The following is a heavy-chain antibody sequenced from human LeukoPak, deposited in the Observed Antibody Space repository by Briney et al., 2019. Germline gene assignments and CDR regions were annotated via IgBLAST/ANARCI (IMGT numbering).Heavy chain of an antibody. Sequence: SETLSLTCPVSGGSISSYYWSWIRQPPGKGLEWIGYIYTSGSTNYNHSLKSRVTISVDTSKNQFSLKLSSVTAADTAVYYCARVPQRSGPYYYYYMDVWGKGTTVTVSS. CDR1: GGSISSYY. D-gene: IGHD3-3*01. J-gene: IGHJ6*03. CDR2: IYTSGST. V-gene: IGHV4-4*09. CDR3: ARVPQRSGPYYYYYMDV.